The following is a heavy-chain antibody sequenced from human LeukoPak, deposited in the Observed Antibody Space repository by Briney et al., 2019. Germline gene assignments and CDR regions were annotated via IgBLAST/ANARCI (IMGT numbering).Heavy chain of an antibody. CDR2: IAYDGSNE. Sequence: GGSLRLSCAASGFTFNSYGMHCVRQAPGKGLEWVTFIAYDGSNEHYVDSVRGRFIISRDNSKLYLQMNSLRAEDTGVYYCVKDRKSGGVAPGSWGQGTLVAVSS. CDR3: VKDRKSGGVAPGS. V-gene: IGHV3-30*02. CDR1: GFTFNSYG. J-gene: IGHJ5*02. D-gene: IGHD3-3*01.